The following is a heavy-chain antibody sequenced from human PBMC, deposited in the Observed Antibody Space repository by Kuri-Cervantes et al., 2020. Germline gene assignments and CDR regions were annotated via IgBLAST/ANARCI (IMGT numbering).Heavy chain of an antibody. Sequence: GESLKISCAASGFTFSSYGMHWVRQAPGKGLEWVAVIWYDGSNKYYADSVKGRFTISRDNSKNTLYLQMNSLRAEDTAVYYCAKDWVGSGWGDWGQGTLVTVSS. V-gene: IGHV3-33*06. J-gene: IGHJ4*02. CDR2: IWYDGSNK. CDR1: GFTFSSYG. D-gene: IGHD6-19*01. CDR3: AKDWVGSGWGD.